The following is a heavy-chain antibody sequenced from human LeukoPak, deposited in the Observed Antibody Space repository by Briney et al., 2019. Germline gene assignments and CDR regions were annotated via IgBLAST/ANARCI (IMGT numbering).Heavy chain of an antibody. CDR3: ARRSNLGYCSSTSCYPQPIDY. V-gene: IGHV3-20*04. D-gene: IGHD2-2*01. Sequence: GGSLRLACAASGFTFDDYGMSWVRQAPGKGLEWVSGIYWNGGSTGYADSVKGRFTISRDNAKNSLYMQMNSLRAEDTALYYCARRSNLGYCSSTSCYPQPIDYWGQGTLVTVSS. J-gene: IGHJ4*02. CDR1: GFTFDDYG. CDR2: IYWNGGST.